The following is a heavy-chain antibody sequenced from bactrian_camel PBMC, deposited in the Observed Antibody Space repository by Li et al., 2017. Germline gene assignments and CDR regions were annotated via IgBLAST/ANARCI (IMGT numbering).Heavy chain of an antibody. Sequence: VQLVESGGVLVQPGGSLRLSCVYSGVTYISYSMGWFRQTPGKEREGVAAIDSDGTTNYADSVKGRFVISTNVAEKTVYLHLSSLKTEDMAMYYCVRGVDYWAAYKYWGQGTQVTVS. J-gene: IGHJ4*01. CDR1: GVTYISYS. V-gene: IGHV3S53*01. CDR2: IDSDGTT. D-gene: IGHD1*01. CDR3: VRGVDYWAAYKY.